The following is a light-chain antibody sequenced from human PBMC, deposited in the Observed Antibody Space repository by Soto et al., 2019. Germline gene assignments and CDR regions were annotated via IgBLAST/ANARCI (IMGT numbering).Light chain of an antibody. CDR3: QSYDSSLTGSV. CDR1: NSNIGEGFD. V-gene: IGLV1-40*01. CDR2: GNN. J-gene: IGLJ1*01. Sequence: QCGLTQPPSVSGAPGQTVTISCTGSNSNIGEGFDVRWYQQIPGTAPNLVRYGNNVRPSGVPDRFSGSRSGFPASLAIPGLQAEDEADYYCQSYDSSLTGSVFGTGTKVTVL.